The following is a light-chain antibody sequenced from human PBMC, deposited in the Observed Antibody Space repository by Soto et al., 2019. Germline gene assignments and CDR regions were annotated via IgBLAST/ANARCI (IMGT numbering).Light chain of an antibody. CDR3: QQYNNWPFS. V-gene: IGKV1-5*03. Sequence: DIQMTQSPSTLSASVGDRVTITCRASQSISTWLAWYQQKPGKAPKLLIYKASTLKSGVPSRFSGSGSETDFTLTISGLQSEDSAVYFCQQYNNWPFSFGQGTRLEI. CDR1: QSISTW. CDR2: KAS. J-gene: IGKJ5*01.